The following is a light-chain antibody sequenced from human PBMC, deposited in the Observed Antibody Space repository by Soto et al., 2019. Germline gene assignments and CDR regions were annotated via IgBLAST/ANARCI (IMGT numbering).Light chain of an antibody. Sequence: EIVLTQSPGALSLSPGERATLSCRASQSVSSSYLAWYQQKPGQAPRLLIYRASSRATGISGSFSGSGSGTDFTLTISRLEPEDFAVYYCQRYGSSKTFGQGTKVDIK. CDR3: QRYGSSKT. CDR1: QSVSSSY. CDR2: RAS. V-gene: IGKV3-20*01. J-gene: IGKJ1*01.